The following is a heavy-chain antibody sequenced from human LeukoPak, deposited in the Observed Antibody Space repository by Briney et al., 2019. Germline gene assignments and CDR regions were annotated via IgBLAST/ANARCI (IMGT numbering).Heavy chain of an antibody. J-gene: IGHJ4*02. V-gene: IGHV3-30*04. CDR2: ISYDGSNK. CDR3: TRGKGDQGWY. D-gene: IGHD2-15*01. CDR1: GFTFSSYA. Sequence: GGSLRLSCAASGFTFSSYAMHWVRQAPGKGLEWVAVISYDGSNKYYADSVKGRFTISRDNSKNTLYLQMNSLKTEDTAVYYCTRGKGDQGWYWGQGTLVTVSS.